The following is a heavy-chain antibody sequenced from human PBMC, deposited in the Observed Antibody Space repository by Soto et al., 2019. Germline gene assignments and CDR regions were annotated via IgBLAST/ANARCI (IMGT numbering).Heavy chain of an antibody. CDR1: GGSISSGDYY. CDR2: IYYSGST. J-gene: IGHJ6*02. Sequence: QVQLQESGPGLVKPSQTLSLTCTVSGGSISSGDYYWSWIRQPPGKGLEWIGYIYYSGSTYYNPSRNRRVNNAVDSSKNQFSLKLSSVTAADTAVYYCARDSSKAYYYGMDVWGQGTTVTVSS. V-gene: IGHV4-30-4*01. CDR3: ARDSSKAYYYGMDV.